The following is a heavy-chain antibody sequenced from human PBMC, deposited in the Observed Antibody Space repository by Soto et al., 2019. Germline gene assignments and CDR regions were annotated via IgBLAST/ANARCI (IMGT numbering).Heavy chain of an antibody. CDR3: VKGGPTVIYFDH. J-gene: IGHJ4*02. Sequence: EVQLLESGGGLVQPGGSLRLSCAASGFSFGSYAMTWVRQAPGKGLEWVSSIGGYGHTTHYAEFVQGRFIISRDDSKKTMDLQMKSLRVEDTAVYYCVKGGPTVIYFDHWGQGNLVSVSS. CDR2: IGGYGHTT. V-gene: IGHV3-23*01. D-gene: IGHD4-17*01. CDR1: GFSFGSYA.